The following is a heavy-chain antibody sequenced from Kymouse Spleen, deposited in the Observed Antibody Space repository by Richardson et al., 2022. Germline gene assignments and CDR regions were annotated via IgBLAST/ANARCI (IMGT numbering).Heavy chain of an antibody. J-gene: IGHJ6*02. Sequence: EVQLVESGGGLVKPGGSLRLSCAASGFTFSSYSMNWVRQAPGKGLEWVSSISSSSSYIYYADSVKGRFTISRDNAKNSLYLQMNSLRAEDTAVYYCARDGYYGSGSYYYYYYGMDVWGQGTTVTVSS. CDR1: GFTFSSYS. D-gene: IGHD3-10*01. CDR2: ISSSSSYI. V-gene: IGHV3-21*03. CDR3: ARDGYYGSGSYYYYYYGMDV.